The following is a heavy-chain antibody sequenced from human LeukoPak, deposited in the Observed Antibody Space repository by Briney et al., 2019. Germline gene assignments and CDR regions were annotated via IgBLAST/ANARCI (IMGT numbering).Heavy chain of an antibody. J-gene: IGHJ4*02. CDR3: ARVPSGQQLPSPDY. V-gene: IGHV4-59*01. Sequence: SETLSLTCTVSGGSISSYYWSWIRQPPGKGLEWIGYIYYSGSTNYNPSLKSRVTISVDTSKNQFSLKLSSVTAADTAVYYCARVPSGQQLPSPDYWGQGTLVTVSS. CDR1: GGSISSYY. D-gene: IGHD6-13*01. CDR2: IYYSGST.